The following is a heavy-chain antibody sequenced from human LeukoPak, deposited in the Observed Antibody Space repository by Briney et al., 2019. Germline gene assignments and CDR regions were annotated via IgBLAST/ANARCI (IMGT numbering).Heavy chain of an antibody. CDR1: GFTFSDYY. CDR2: ISSSDNTI. D-gene: IGHD3-22*01. Sequence: GGSLRLSCAASGFTFSDYYMSWIRQAPGKGLEWISYISSSDNTIYYADSVKGRFTVSRDNAKNSLYLQMNSLRAEDTAVYYCASNYYDSSGYYYGWGQGTLVTVSS. CDR3: ASNYYDSSGYYYG. J-gene: IGHJ4*02. V-gene: IGHV3-11*04.